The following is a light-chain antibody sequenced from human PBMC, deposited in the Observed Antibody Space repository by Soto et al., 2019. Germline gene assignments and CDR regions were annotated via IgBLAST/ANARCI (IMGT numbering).Light chain of an antibody. V-gene: IGKV3-15*01. J-gene: IGKJ1*01. CDR3: QQYNNWPRT. CDR2: GAS. CDR1: QSVSSN. Sequence: EIVMTQSPATLSVSPGERATLSCRASQSVSSNLAWYQQKPGQAPRLLIYGASTRATGIPARFSGSGSGTEXXXXXXXXXXXXXXVYYCQQYNNWPRTFGQGTKVEIK.